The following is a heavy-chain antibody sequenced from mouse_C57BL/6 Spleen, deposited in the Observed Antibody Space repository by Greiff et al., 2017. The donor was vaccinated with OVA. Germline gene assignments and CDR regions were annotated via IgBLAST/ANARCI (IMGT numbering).Heavy chain of an antibody. CDR2: IDPENGDT. J-gene: IGHJ1*03. CDR3: TTVPTVVAPYWYFDV. D-gene: IGHD1-1*01. CDR1: GFNIKDDY. V-gene: IGHV14-4*01. Sequence: VQLQQSGAELVRPGASVKLSCTASGFNIKDDYMHWVKQRPEQGLEWIGWIDPENGDTEYASKFQGKATITAATSSNTAYLQLSSLTSEDTAVYYCTTVPTVVAPYWYFDVWGTGTTVTVSS.